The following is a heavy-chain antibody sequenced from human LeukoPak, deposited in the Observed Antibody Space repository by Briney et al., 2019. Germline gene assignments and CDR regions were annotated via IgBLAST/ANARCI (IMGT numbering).Heavy chain of an antibody. Sequence: SETLSLTCTVSGGSISSYYWSRIRQPPGKGLEWIGYIYYSGSTDYNPSLKSRVTISVDTSKNQFSLKLSSVTAADTAVYYCAAGSTAMVSLFDYWGQGTLVTVSS. D-gene: IGHD5-18*01. CDR3: AAGSTAMVSLFDY. CDR2: IYYSGST. CDR1: GGSISSYY. J-gene: IGHJ4*02. V-gene: IGHV4-59*08.